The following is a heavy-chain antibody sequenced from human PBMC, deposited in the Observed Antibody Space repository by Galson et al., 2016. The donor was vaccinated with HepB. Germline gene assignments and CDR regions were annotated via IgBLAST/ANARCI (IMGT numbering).Heavy chain of an antibody. CDR1: GASVSXXF. J-gene: IGHJ5*02. Sequence: SETLSLTCTVSGASVSXXFWXXIRXXXGEXXXWIXXTSYIXSANCNPSXKSRITISVDTSKNQIPLRLNSVTATETAVDYCARHFPGWFDPWGQGTLVTVSX. V-gene: IGHV4-59*02. D-gene: IGHD3-3*02. CDR2: TSYIXSA. CDR3: ARHFPGWFDP.